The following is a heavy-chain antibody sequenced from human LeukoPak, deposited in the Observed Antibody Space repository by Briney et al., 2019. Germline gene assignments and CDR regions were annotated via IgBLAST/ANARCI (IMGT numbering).Heavy chain of an antibody. J-gene: IGHJ4*02. Sequence: GGSLRLSCAASGFTVSSNYMSWVRQAPGKGLEWVSVIYSGGSTYYADSVKGRFTISRDNSKNTLYLQMNSLRAEDTAVYYCARAPHGSGCDYWSQGALVTVSS. V-gene: IGHV3-53*01. CDR3: ARAPHGSGCDY. D-gene: IGHD6-19*01. CDR1: GFTVSSNY. CDR2: IYSGGST.